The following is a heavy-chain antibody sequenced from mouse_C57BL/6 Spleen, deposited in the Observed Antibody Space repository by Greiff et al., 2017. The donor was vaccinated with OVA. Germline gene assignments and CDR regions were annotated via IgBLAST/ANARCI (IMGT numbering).Heavy chain of an antibody. Sequence: EVKLVESEGGLVQPGSSMKLSCTASGFTFSDYYMAWVRQVPEKGLEWVANINYDGSSTYYLDSLKSRFIISRDNAKNILYLQMSSLKSEDTATYYCARGDAMDYWGRGTSVTVSS. CDR3: ARGDAMDY. V-gene: IGHV5-16*01. J-gene: IGHJ4*01. CDR1: GFTFSDYY. CDR2: INYDGSST.